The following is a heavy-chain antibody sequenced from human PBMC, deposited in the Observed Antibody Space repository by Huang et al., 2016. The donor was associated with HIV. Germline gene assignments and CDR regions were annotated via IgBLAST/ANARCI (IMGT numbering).Heavy chain of an antibody. Sequence: QVQLVQSGAGVRKPGASVKVSCKASGYTFTDYYIHWVRQAPGQGSEWMGLSNRNSGCTNYVQKFQGRVTMTRDTSITTAYMELTSLTSDDTAVYYCARGGAYGGDWFDPWGRGTLVTVSS. CDR1: GYTFTDYY. CDR2: SNRNSGCT. D-gene: IGHD4-17*01. V-gene: IGHV1-2*02. J-gene: IGHJ5*02. CDR3: ARGGAYGGDWFDP.